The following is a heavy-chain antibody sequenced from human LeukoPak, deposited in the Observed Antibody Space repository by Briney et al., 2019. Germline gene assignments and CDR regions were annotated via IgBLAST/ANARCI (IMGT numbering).Heavy chain of an antibody. CDR3: ARDSSSWYSSPNYGMDV. Sequence: SVKVSCKASGGTFSSYAISWVRQAPGQGLERMGGIIPIFGTANYAQKFQGRVTITADESTSTAYMELSSLRFEGTAVYYCARDSSSWYSSPNYGMDVWGQGTTVTVSS. CDR2: IIPIFGTA. V-gene: IGHV1-69*13. J-gene: IGHJ6*02. CDR1: GGTFSSYA. D-gene: IGHD6-13*01.